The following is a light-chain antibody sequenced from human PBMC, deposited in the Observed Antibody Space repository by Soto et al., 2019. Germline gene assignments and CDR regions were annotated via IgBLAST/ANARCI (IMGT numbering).Light chain of an antibody. CDR1: SSDVGGYNY. J-gene: IGLJ1*01. V-gene: IGLV2-8*01. CDR2: EVR. Sequence: QSALTQPPSASGSPGQSVTISCTGTSSDVGGYNYVSWYQQHPGKAPKLIIYEVRERPSGVPDRFSGSKSGNTASLTVSGLQAEDEADYYCCSYAGSSTFFYVFGTGTKVTVL. CDR3: CSYAGSSTFFYV.